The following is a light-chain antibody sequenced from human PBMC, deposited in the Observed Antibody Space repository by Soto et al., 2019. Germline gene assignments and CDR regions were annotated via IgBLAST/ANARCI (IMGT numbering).Light chain of an antibody. CDR1: QSISTT. CDR2: KAS. V-gene: IGKV1-5*03. Sequence: DIQMPQSPSTLSPSVGDRVPITCRASQSISTTLAWYQQKPGKAPKLLIYKASSLESGVPSRFSGSGSGTEFTLTIRSLQPDDSATYYCQQYNSYWTFGQGTKVDIK. CDR3: QQYNSYWT. J-gene: IGKJ1*01.